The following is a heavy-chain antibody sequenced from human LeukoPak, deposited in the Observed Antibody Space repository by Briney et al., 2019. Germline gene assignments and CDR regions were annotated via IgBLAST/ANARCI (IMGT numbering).Heavy chain of an antibody. J-gene: IGHJ4*02. CDR1: GSTVSSSY. D-gene: IGHD6-13*01. Sequence: GGSLRLSCAASGSTVSSSYMSWVRQAPGKGLEWVSVIYSGGSTYSADSVKGRFTISRDNAKNSLYLQMNSLRAEDTAVYYCARDPSGSSSWVRFDYWGQGTLVTVSS. CDR2: IYSGGST. V-gene: IGHV3-53*01. CDR3: ARDPSGSSSWVRFDY.